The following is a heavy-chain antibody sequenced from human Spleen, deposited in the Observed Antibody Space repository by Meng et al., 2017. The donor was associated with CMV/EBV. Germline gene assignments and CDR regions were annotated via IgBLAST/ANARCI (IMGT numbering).Heavy chain of an antibody. J-gene: IGHJ5*02. Sequence: SLTCTVSGGSIARGGYYWTWIRQHPGKGLEWIGYVYHSGSTFSNYNPSLKSRVAISVDTSKNQFSLKLSSVTAADTAVYYCVREPGPWGQGTLVTVSS. CDR2: VYHSGST. V-gene: IGHV4-31*03. CDR3: VREPGP. CDR1: GGSIARGGYY.